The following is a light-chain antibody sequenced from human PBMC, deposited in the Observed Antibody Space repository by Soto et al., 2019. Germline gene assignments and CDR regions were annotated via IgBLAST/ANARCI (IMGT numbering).Light chain of an antibody. Sequence: QSALTQPRSVSGSPGQSVTISCTGTSSDVGGYNYVSWYQQHPGKAPKLMIYDVSKRPSGVPDRFSGSKSGNTASLTISGLQAEAEAADYCCSYAGSYVFGSGTKLTVL. CDR1: SSDVGGYNY. J-gene: IGLJ1*01. CDR3: CSYAGSYV. V-gene: IGLV2-11*01. CDR2: DVS.